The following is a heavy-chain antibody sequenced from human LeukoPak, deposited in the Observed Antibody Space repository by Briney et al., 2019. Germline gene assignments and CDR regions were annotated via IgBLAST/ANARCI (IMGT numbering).Heavy chain of an antibody. CDR2: ISAYNGNT. D-gene: IGHD3-10*01. CDR1: GYTFTNYA. CDR3: ARVKFAMVRGVIALFDY. J-gene: IGHJ4*02. Sequence: ASVKVSCKASGYTFTNYAISWVRQAPGQGLEWMGWISAYNGNTKYTQKFQGRVTMTRDTSTSTAYMELRSLRSGDTAVYYCARVKFAMVRGVIALFDYWGQGTLVTVSS. V-gene: IGHV1-18*01.